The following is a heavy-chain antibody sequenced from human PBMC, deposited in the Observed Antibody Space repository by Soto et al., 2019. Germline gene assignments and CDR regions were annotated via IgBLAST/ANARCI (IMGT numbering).Heavy chain of an antibody. V-gene: IGHV3-15*07. Sequence: PXXSLRLSFAASGLTLSNAWMHWVLEAPGKGLEWVGRIKTKTEGGTTDYAAPVKGRFTISRDDSKNTLYLQMNSLKTEDTAVYYCTADQVVTSDYAMDVWGQGTTVTVSS. CDR2: IKTKTEGGTT. D-gene: IGHD2-21*02. J-gene: IGHJ6*02. CDR3: TADQVVTSDYAMDV. CDR1: GLTLSNAW.